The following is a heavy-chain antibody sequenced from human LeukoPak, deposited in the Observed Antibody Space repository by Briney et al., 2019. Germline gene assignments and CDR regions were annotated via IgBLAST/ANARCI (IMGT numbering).Heavy chain of an antibody. J-gene: IGHJ3*02. CDR3: ANNPDDAFHI. Sequence: GRSLRLSCAASGFSFSIYGMHWVRQAPGKGLEWVAVISYDGSIKYYADSVKGRFTISRDNSKHTLYLQMNSLRAEDTTVYYCANNPDDAFHIWGQGTMVTVSS. CDR2: ISYDGSIK. CDR1: GFSFSIYG. D-gene: IGHD1-14*01. V-gene: IGHV3-30*18.